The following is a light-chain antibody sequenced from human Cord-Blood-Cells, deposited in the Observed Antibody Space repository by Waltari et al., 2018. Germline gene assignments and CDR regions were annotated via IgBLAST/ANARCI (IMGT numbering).Light chain of an antibody. CDR3: CSYAGSSTLV. Sequence: QSALTQPASVSGSPGQSITISCTGPSSDVGSYNLVSWYQQPPGKAPKRMIYEVSKRPSGVSNRFSGSKSGNTASLTISGLQAEDEADYYCCSYAGSSTLVFGGGTKLTVL. CDR1: SSDVGSYNL. J-gene: IGLJ2*01. CDR2: EVS. V-gene: IGLV2-23*02.